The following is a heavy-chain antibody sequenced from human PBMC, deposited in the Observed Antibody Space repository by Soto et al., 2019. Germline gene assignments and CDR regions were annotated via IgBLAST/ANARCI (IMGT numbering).Heavy chain of an antibody. J-gene: IGHJ5*02. CDR2: ISGSGGST. Sequence: PGGSLRLSCAASGFTFSSYAMSWVRQAPGKGLEWVSAISGSGGSTYYADSVKGRFTISRDNSKNTLYLQMNSLRAEDTAVYYCAKDPVRDLPAAILIWFDPWGQGTLVTVSS. CDR3: AKDPVRDLPAAILIWFDP. D-gene: IGHD2-2*02. CDR1: GFTFSSYA. V-gene: IGHV3-23*01.